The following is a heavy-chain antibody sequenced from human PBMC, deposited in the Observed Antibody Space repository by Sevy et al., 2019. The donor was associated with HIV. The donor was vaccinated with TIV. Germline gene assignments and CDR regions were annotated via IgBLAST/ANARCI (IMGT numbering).Heavy chain of an antibody. CDR2: IYYSGST. D-gene: IGHD6-13*01. CDR1: GGSISSYY. J-gene: IGHJ4*02. V-gene: IGHV4-59*01. Sequence: SETLSLTCTVSGGSISSYYWSWIRQPPGKGLEWIGYIYYSGSTNYNPSLKSRVTISVETSKNQFSLTLSSVTAADTALYYCARESGSSSWYFDYWGQGTLVTVSS. CDR3: ARESGSSSWYFDY.